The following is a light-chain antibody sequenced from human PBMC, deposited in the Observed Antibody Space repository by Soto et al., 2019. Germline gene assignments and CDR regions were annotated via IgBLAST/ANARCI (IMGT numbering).Light chain of an antibody. J-gene: IGKJ1*01. CDR2: KAS. V-gene: IGKV1-5*03. CDR1: QTISSW. Sequence: DIQVTQSPSTLSGSVGDRVTITGRASQTISSWLAWYQQKPGKAPKLLIYKASTLKSGAPSRFSGSGSGTEFTLTISSLQPDDFATYYCQHYNSYSEAFGQGTKVDIK. CDR3: QHYNSYSEA.